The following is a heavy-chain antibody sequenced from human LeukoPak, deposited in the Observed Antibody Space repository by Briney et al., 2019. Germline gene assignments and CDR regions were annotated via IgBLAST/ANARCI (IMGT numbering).Heavy chain of an antibody. D-gene: IGHD5-12*01. V-gene: IGHV3-72*01. CDR3: TSSPRKYSAYDGN. CDR2: TRDKAKSYTT. Sequence: GGSLRLSCAASGFTFSSYALSWVRQAPGKGLEWVGRTRDKAKSYTTEYAASVRGRFTISRDDSKNSLYLQMNSLKTEDTAVYYCTSSPRKYSAYDGNWGQGTLVTVSS. CDR1: GFTFSSYA. J-gene: IGHJ4*02.